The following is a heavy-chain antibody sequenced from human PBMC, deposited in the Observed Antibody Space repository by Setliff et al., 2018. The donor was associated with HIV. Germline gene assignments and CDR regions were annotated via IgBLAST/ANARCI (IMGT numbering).Heavy chain of an antibody. CDR2: IIPLFGTA. V-gene: IGHV1-69*13. J-gene: IGHJ3*01. Sequence: GASVKVSCKASGGTFSNYAFSWVRQAPGQGLEWMGGIIPLFGTANYAQNFQGRVTITADASTSTAYMELSSLGSEDTAMYYCARDRHHYDSSGFDAFDLWGQGTMVTVSS. CDR1: GGTFSNYA. CDR3: ARDRHHYDSSGFDAFDL. D-gene: IGHD3-22*01.